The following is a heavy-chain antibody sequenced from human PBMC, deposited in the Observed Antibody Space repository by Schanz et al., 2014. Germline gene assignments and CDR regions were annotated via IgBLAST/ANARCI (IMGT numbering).Heavy chain of an antibody. V-gene: IGHV3-48*01. D-gene: IGHD2-15*01. Sequence: EQLVESGGGLVKPGGSLRLSCEASGFDFNSYSMNWVRQVPGKGLEWLSYIATSSSTRHYADSVKGRFTISRDNSKNTLYLQMNTLRAEDTAVYYCARDRGYCSGGSCLTFDYWGQGTLVTVSS. J-gene: IGHJ4*02. CDR3: ARDRGYCSGGSCLTFDY. CDR1: GFDFNSYS. CDR2: IATSSSTR.